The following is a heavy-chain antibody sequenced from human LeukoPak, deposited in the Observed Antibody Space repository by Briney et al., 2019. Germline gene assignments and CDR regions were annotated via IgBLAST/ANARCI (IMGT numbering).Heavy chain of an antibody. CDR1: GFTFNLYW. D-gene: IGHD3-10*01. CDR2: ISASGTTT. V-gene: IGHV3-74*01. J-gene: IGHJ5*02. Sequence: PVGSLRLSCAASGFTFNLYWIHWVRQVPGKGLEWLSRISASGTTTNYADSVNGRFTISRDNAKNTLYLQMHSLGVDDTAVYYCARDSRYHSGWGSYQPYWFDPWGQGTLVTVSS. CDR3: ARDSRYHSGWGSYQPYWFDP.